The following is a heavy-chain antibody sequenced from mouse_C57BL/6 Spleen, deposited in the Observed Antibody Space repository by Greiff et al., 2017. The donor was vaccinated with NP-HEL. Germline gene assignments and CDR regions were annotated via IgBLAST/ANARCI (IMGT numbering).Heavy chain of an antibody. CDR3: TTGGTTVVAHWYFDV. J-gene: IGHJ1*03. V-gene: IGHV14-4*01. D-gene: IGHD1-1*01. CDR2: IDPENGDT. CDR1: GFNIKDDY. Sequence: EVQLQQSGAELVRPGASVKLSCTASGFNIKDDYMHWVKQRPEQGLEWIGWIDPENGDTEYASKFQGKANITADTSSNTAYLQLSSLTSEDTAVYYCTTGGTTVVAHWYFDVWGTGTTVTVSS.